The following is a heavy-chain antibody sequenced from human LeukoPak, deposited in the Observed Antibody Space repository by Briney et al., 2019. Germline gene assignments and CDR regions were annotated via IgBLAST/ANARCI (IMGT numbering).Heavy chain of an antibody. CDR2: ISSSSSCI. V-gene: IGHV3-21*01. CDR1: GFTFSSYS. Sequence: GGSLRLSCAASGFTFSSYSMNWVRQAPGKGLEWVSSISSSSSCIYYADSVKGRFTISRDNAKNSLYLQMNSLRAEDTAVYYCARDVERLAQMPYYFDYWGQGTLVTVSS. D-gene: IGHD1-1*01. CDR3: ARDVERLAQMPYYFDY. J-gene: IGHJ4*02.